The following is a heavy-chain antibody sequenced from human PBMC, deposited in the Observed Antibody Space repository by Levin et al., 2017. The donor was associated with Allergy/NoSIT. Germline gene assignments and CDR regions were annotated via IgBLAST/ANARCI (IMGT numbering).Heavy chain of an antibody. J-gene: IGHJ5*02. CDR2: IYTGGST. CDR1: GGSISSYY. V-gene: IGHV4-4*07. CDR3: ARGGGGAYQFDP. Sequence: ESLKISCTVSGGSISSYYWSWIRQPAGEGLEWIGRIYTGGSTNYNPSLKSRVTMSVDTSKNQCSLRLSSVTAADTAVYYCARGGGGAYQFDPWGQGTLVTVSS. D-gene: IGHD1-26*01.